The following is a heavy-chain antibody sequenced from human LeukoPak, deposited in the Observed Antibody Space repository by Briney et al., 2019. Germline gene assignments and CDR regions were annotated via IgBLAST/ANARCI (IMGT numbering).Heavy chain of an antibody. CDR1: GGSISSGGSS. J-gene: IGHJ4*02. D-gene: IGHD6-19*01. Sequence: SETLSLTCVVSGGSISSGGSSWSWIRQPPGKGLEWIGHIYYSGSTNYSPSLKSRVTISVDTSNNQFSLRLTSVTAADTAVYYCARDLRGGWYYFDYWGQGTLVTVSS. CDR3: ARDLRGGWYYFDY. V-gene: IGHV4-61*08. CDR2: IYYSGST.